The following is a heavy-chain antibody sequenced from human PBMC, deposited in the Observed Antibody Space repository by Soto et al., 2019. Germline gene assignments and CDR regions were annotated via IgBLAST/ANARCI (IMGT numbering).Heavy chain of an antibody. V-gene: IGHV4-30-2*01. CDR3: ARVPDR. D-gene: IGHD2-2*01. CDR2: IYNSGST. CDR1: GDTISRGAYY. Sequence: SETLSLTCTVSGDTISRGAYYWSWIRQHPGKGLEWIGYIYNSGSTYYNPSLKSRVTISVDRSKNQFSLKLSSVTDADTAVYYCARVPDRWGQGTLVTVSS. J-gene: IGHJ5*02.